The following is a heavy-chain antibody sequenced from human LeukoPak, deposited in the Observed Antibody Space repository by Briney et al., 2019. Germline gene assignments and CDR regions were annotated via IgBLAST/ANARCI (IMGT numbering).Heavy chain of an antibody. D-gene: IGHD4/OR15-4a*01. Sequence: EGSLRLSCAASGFTFTSYAMTWVRQAPGKGLEWVSAISGSGGSTYYADSVKGRFTISRDNSKNTLYLQMNSLRAEDTAVYSCARGVAENGNPDYFDPWGRGTLVTVSS. V-gene: IGHV3-23*01. J-gene: IGHJ5*02. CDR3: ARGVAENGNPDYFDP. CDR2: ISGSGGST. CDR1: GFTFTSYA.